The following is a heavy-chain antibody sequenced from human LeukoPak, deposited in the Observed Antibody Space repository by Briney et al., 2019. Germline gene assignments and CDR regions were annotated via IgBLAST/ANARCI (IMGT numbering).Heavy chain of an antibody. CDR1: GFTFSSYA. V-gene: IGHV3-23*01. CDR3: AKAHSGYETYYFDY. J-gene: IGHJ4*02. D-gene: IGHD5-12*01. CDR2: ISGSGGST. Sequence: GGSLRLSCAASGFTFSSYAMSWVRQAPGKGLEWVSAISGSGGSTYCADSVKGRFTISRDNSKNTLYLQMNSLRAEDTAVYYCAKAHSGYETYYFDYWGQGTLVTVSS.